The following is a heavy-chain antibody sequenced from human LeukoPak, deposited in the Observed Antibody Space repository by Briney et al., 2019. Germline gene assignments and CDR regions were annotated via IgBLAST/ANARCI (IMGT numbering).Heavy chain of an antibody. Sequence: SETLSLTCTVPGGSISSYYWSWIRQPPGKGVEWFAYIYYSGSTNYNPSLKSRVTISVDTSKNQFSLRLSSVTAADTAVYYCASSKAPPAVAGDAFDIWGQGTMVTVSS. CDR3: ASSKAPPAVAGDAFDI. V-gene: IGHV4-59*01. D-gene: IGHD6-19*01. J-gene: IGHJ3*02. CDR2: IYYSGST. CDR1: GGSISSYY.